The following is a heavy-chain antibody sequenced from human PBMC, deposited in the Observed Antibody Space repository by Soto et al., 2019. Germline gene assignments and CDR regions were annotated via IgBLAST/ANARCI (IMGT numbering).Heavy chain of an antibody. D-gene: IGHD6-13*01. Sequence: PSETLSLTCAVSGGSISSGGYSWSWIRQPPGKGLEWIEYIYHSGSTYYNPSLKSRVTISVDTSKNQFSLKLSSVTAADTAVYYCARSRIEPAGTVYHWGQGTLVTVSS. CDR1: GGSISSGGYS. V-gene: IGHV4-30-2*01. CDR2: IYHSGST. J-gene: IGHJ5*02. CDR3: ARSRIEPAGTVYH.